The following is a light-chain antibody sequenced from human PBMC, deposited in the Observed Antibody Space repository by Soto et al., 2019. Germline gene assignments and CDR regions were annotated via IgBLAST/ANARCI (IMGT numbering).Light chain of an antibody. V-gene: IGLV2-14*01. J-gene: IGLJ1*01. CDR1: SSDVGGYNY. CDR2: EVS. Sequence: QSALTQPASVSGSPGHSITITCTGISSDVGGYNYVSWYQQHPGKAPKLMIYEVSNRPSGVSNRFSGSKSGNTASLTISGLQAEDEADYYCSSYTSSSLYVFGTGTKLTVL. CDR3: SSYTSSSLYV.